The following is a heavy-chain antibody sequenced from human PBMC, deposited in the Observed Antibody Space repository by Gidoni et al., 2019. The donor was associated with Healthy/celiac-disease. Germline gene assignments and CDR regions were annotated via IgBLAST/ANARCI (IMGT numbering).Heavy chain of an antibody. CDR2: INPNSGGT. V-gene: IGHV1-2*04. CDR3: ARGKEIVVVPAAPYYYYMDV. Sequence: QVQLVQSGAEVKKPGASVTVSCQASGSTFTGYYMHWVRQAPGQGLGWMGWINPNSGGTNYAQKFQGWVTMTRDTSISTAYMELSRLRSDETAVDYCARGKEIVVVPAAPYYYYMDVWGKGTTVTVSS. CDR1: GSTFTGYY. D-gene: IGHD2-2*01. J-gene: IGHJ6*03.